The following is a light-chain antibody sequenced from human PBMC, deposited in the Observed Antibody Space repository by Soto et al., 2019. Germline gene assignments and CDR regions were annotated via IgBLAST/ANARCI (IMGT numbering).Light chain of an antibody. CDR2: DVS. J-gene: IGLJ3*02. Sequence: QSALTQPRSVSGSPGESVTISCTGTSSDVGGYNYVSWYQQHSGKVPKVMIYDVSKRASGVPDRFSGSKSGNTASLTISGLQAEDEADYYCCSYAGSYSFVFGGGTKVTVL. CDR1: SSDVGGYNY. V-gene: IGLV2-11*01. CDR3: CSYAGSYSFV.